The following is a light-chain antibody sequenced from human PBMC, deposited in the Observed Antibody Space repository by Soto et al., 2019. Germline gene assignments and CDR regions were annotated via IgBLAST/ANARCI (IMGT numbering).Light chain of an antibody. CDR3: QQYNIWPYT. J-gene: IGKJ2*01. V-gene: IGKV3-15*01. Sequence: IVLTQSPATLSVSPGERATLSCRASQSVSSLLAWYQQKPRQAPRLLIYDTSTRATGIPARISGSGSGTDFTLTISSLQSEDFAIYYCQQYNIWPYTFGQGTKLEIK. CDR1: QSVSSL. CDR2: DTS.